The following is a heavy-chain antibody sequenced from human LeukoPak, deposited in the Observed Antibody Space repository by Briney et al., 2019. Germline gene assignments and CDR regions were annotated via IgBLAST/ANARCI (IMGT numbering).Heavy chain of an antibody. CDR3: ARDLSGYCSSTSCPPRSNWFDP. V-gene: IGHV3-21*01. CDR2: ISSSSSYI. D-gene: IGHD2-2*03. J-gene: IGHJ5*02. CDR1: GLTFSSYS. Sequence: GGSLRLSCAASGLTFSSYSMNWVRQAPGKGLEWVSSISSSSSYIYYADSVKGRFTISRDNAKNSLYLQMNSLRAEDTAVYYCARDLSGYCSSTSCPPRSNWFDPWGQGTLVTVSS.